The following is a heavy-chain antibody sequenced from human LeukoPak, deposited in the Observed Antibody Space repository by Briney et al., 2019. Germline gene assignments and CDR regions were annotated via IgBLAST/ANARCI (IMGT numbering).Heavy chain of an antibody. CDR2: SFYSGST. D-gene: IGHD6-19*01. V-gene: IGHV4-39*07. J-gene: IGHJ4*02. CDR3: AREPAVAGRGFES. Sequence: SETLSLTCTVSGGSISGSTYYWGWIRQPPGKGLEWIGGSFYSGSTYYNPSLKSRVTISVDTSKNQFSLKLNSVTAADTAVYYCAREPAVAGRGFESWGQGALVTVSS. CDR1: GGSISGSTYY.